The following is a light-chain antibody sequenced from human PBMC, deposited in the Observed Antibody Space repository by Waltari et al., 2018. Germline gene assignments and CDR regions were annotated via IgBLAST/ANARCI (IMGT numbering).Light chain of an antibody. CDR3: QQYGTSFYT. CDR2: GAS. Sequence: EIVLTQSPGTLSLSPGERATLACRASQSITTSYLAWYQQKPGQAPRLLIYGASTRATGIPDRFSGSGSGTDFTLTISRLEPEDFAVYYCQQYGTSFYTFGPGTILAIK. J-gene: IGKJ2*01. CDR1: QSITTSY. V-gene: IGKV3-20*01.